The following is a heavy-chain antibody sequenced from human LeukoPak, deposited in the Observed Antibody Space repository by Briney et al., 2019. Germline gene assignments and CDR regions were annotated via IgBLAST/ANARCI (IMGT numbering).Heavy chain of an antibody. V-gene: IGHV3-23*01. CDR2: ISGSGGST. J-gene: IGHJ4*02. Sequence: VSAISGSGGSTYYADSVKGRFTISRDNSKNTLYLQMNSLRAEDTAVYYCAKASPSMVVDYWGQGTLVTVSS. CDR3: AKASPSMVVDY. D-gene: IGHD3-10*01.